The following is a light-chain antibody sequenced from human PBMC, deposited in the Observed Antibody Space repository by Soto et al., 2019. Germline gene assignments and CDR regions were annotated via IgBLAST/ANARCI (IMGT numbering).Light chain of an antibody. Sequence: QSVLTQPPSVSGTPGQRVTISCSGSSSNIASKHVYRYQVVPGTTPKLLMFRNDQRPSGVPDRISGAKSGTSASLAISGLRSEDEADYYCAAWDDSLRAVIFGGGTKLTVL. CDR1: SSNIASKH. J-gene: IGLJ2*01. CDR2: RND. V-gene: IGLV1-47*01. CDR3: AAWDDSLRAVI.